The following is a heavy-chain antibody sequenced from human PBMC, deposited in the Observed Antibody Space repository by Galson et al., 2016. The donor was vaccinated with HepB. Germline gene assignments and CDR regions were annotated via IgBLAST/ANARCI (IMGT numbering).Heavy chain of an antibody. CDR3: ARDSIIVGATQDIDY. Sequence: LSLSCAASGFTFSAYSMNWLRQAPGKGLEWVSSISVSTNYIYYADSVKGRFTISRDNAKNSLYLQMNSLRAEDTAVYYCARDSIIVGATQDIDYWGQGTLVTVSS. D-gene: IGHD1-26*01. V-gene: IGHV3-21*01. CDR1: GFTFSAYS. CDR2: ISVSTNYI. J-gene: IGHJ4*02.